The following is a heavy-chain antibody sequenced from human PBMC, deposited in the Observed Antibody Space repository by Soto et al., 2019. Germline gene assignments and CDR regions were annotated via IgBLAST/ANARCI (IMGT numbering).Heavy chain of an antibody. CDR2: INHSGST. CDR3: ARHYYGSGTSSRGFDP. Sequence: SETLSLTCAFYGGSFSGYYWSWIRQPPGKGLEWIGEINHSGSTNYNPSLKSRVTISVDTSKNQFSLKLSSVTAADTAVYYCARHYYGSGTSSRGFDPWGQGTLVTVSS. CDR1: GGSFSGYY. J-gene: IGHJ5*02. D-gene: IGHD3-10*01. V-gene: IGHV4-34*01.